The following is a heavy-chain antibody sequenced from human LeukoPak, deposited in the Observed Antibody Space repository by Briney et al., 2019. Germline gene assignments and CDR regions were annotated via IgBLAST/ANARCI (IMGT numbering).Heavy chain of an antibody. J-gene: IGHJ3*02. Sequence: PGGSLRLSCAASGFTFSSYGMHWVRQAPGKGLEGVAVISYDGSNKYYADSVKGRFTISRDNSKNTLYLQMNSLRAEDTAVYYCAKDDLRAAAGRSAFDIWGQGTMVTVSS. D-gene: IGHD6-13*01. CDR2: ISYDGSNK. CDR3: AKDDLRAAAGRSAFDI. V-gene: IGHV3-30*18. CDR1: GFTFSSYG.